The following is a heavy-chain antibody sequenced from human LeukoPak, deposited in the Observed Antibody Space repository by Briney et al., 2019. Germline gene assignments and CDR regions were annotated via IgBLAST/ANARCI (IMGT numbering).Heavy chain of an antibody. CDR1: GYTFTDYY. D-gene: IGHD2-21*02. Sequence: ASVKVSCKASGYTFTDYYILWVRQAPGQGLEWMGWISPNSGGTNYAQKFQGRVTMTRDTSISTAYMELSRLRSDDTAVYYCARETARPYCGGDCYSGFDYWGQGTLVTVSS. J-gene: IGHJ4*02. CDR2: ISPNSGGT. V-gene: IGHV1-2*02. CDR3: ARETARPYCGGDCYSGFDY.